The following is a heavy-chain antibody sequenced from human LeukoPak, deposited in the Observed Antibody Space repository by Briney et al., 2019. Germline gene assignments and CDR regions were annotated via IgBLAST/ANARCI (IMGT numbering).Heavy chain of an antibody. CDR1: GFTFGSYA. J-gene: IGHJ4*02. CDR2: VSANGGST. V-gene: IGHV3-23*01. Sequence: QPGGSLRLSCAASGFTFGSYAMSWVRQAPGKGLEWVSSVSANGGSTYYADSVKGQFTISRDNSKNTLYLQMNSLRAEDTAVYYCAKDLEWLSYFDYWGQGTLVTVSS. CDR3: AKDLEWLSYFDY. D-gene: IGHD3-3*01.